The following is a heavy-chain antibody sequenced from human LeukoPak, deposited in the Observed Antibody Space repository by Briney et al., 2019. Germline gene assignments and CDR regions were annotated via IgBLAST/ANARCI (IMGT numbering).Heavy chain of an antibody. J-gene: IGHJ4*02. D-gene: IGHD2/OR15-2a*01. Sequence: SVKVSCKASGGTFSSYAISWVRQAPGQGLEWMGRIIPILGIANYAQKFQGRVTITADKSTSTAYMELSSLRSEDTAVYFCARQYCITTDCSLIQTYFDYWGQGTLVTVSS. CDR1: GGTFSSYA. V-gene: IGHV1-69*04. CDR3: ARQYCITTDCSLIQTYFDY. CDR2: IIPILGIA.